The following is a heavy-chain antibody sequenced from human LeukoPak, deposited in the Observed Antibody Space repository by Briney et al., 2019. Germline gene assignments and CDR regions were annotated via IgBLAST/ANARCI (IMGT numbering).Heavy chain of an antibody. Sequence: GAALQISCKGSGYSFTSYWIGWGRQMPGKGQEWMGIIYPGDSDTRYSPSFQGQVTISADKSISTAYLQWSSLKASDTAMYYCARVIAVAGTDFDYWGQGTLVTVSS. CDR2: IYPGDSDT. V-gene: IGHV5-51*01. D-gene: IGHD6-19*01. CDR1: GYSFTSYW. CDR3: ARVIAVAGTDFDY. J-gene: IGHJ4*02.